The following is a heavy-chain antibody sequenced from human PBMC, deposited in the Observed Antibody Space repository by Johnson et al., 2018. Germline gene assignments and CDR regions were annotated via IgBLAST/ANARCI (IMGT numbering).Heavy chain of an antibody. D-gene: IGHD3-10*01. J-gene: IGHJ6*02. V-gene: IGHV3-23*04. Sequence: VQLVESGGGVVQPGRSLRLSCAASGFTFSSYAMSWVRPAPGQGLEWVSAISGSGGSTYYADSVKGRFTISRDNAKKSLYLQMNTLKAEDTAGYYCVRSLGYYYNVDVWGQGNTVTVSS. CDR3: VRSLGYYYNVDV. CDR1: GFTFSSYA. CDR2: ISGSGGST.